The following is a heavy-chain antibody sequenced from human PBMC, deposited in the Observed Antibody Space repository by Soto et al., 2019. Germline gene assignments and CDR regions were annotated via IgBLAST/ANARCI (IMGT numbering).Heavy chain of an antibody. V-gene: IGHV4-31*03. CDR1: GGSLSSGGHY. Sequence: SETLSLTCTVSGGSLSSGGHYWSWIRQHPERGLEWIAYIYHSGSTYYNPSLKSRATISVDTSKNQFSLKLISVTAADTAVYYCARQGYCGAGNSYSFDHCGHGTVVT. D-gene: IGHD2-15*01. CDR3: ARQGYCGAGNSYSFDH. CDR2: IYHSGST. J-gene: IGHJ4*01.